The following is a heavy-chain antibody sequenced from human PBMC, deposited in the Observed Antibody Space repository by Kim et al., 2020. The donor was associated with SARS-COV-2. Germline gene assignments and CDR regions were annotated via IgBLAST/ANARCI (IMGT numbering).Heavy chain of an antibody. V-gene: IGHV1-8*01. D-gene: IGHD3-9*01. Sequence: ASVKVSCKASGYTFTSYDINWVRQATGQGLEWMGWMNPNSGNTGYAQKFQGRVTMTRNTSISTAYMELSSLRSEDTAVYYCARGVGGILRYFDWSFDYWGQGTLVTVSS. CDR3: ARGVGGILRYFDWSFDY. J-gene: IGHJ4*02. CDR1: GYTFTSYD. CDR2: MNPNSGNT.